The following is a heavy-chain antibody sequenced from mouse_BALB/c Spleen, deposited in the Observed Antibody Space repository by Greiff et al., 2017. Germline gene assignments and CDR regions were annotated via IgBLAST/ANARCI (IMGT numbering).Heavy chain of an antibody. J-gene: IGHJ1*01. D-gene: IGHD2-1*01. CDR2: ISYSGST. V-gene: IGHV3-8*02. Sequence: EVQRVESGPSLVKPSQTLSLTCSVTGDSITSGYWNWIRKFPGNKLEYMGYISYSGSTYYNPSLKSRISITRDTSKNQYYLQLNSVTTEDTATYYCARVDGNYWYFDVWGAGTTVTVSS. CDR3: ARVDGNYWYFDV. CDR1: GDSITSGY.